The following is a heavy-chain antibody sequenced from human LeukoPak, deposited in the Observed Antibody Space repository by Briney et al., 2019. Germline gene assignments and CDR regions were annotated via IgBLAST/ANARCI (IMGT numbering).Heavy chain of an antibody. CDR2: IYPGDSDT. D-gene: IGHD2-2*01. CDR3: ARLDGRYCSSTSCYYFDY. J-gene: IGHJ4*02. V-gene: IGHV5-51*01. CDR1: GYSFTSYW. Sequence: GESLKISCKGSGYSFTSYWIGWVRQMPGKGLEGMGIIYPGDSDTRYSPSFQGQVTISADKSISTAYLQWSSLKASDTAMYYCARLDGRYCSSTSCYYFDYWGQGTLVTVSS.